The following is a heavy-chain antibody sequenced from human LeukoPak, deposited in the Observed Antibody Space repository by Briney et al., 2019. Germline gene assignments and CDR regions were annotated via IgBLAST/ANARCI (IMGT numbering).Heavy chain of an antibody. CDR2: IDWDDDK. Sequence: SGPALVKPTQTLTLTCTFSGFSLSTSGMCVSWIRQPPGKALEWLARIDWDDDKYYSTSLKTRLTISKDTSKNQVVLTMTNMDPVDTATYYCARSWEIYSGSYRGPFDYWGQGTLVTVSS. D-gene: IGHD1-26*01. J-gene: IGHJ4*02. CDR3: ARSWEIYSGSYRGPFDY. CDR1: GFSLSTSGMC. V-gene: IGHV2-70*11.